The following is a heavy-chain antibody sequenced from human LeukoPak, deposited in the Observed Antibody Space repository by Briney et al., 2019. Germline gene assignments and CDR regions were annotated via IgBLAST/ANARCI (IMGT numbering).Heavy chain of an antibody. CDR2: ISAYVGIA. J-gene: IGHJ5*02. CDR3: ARYRLTDSPINWFDP. Sequence: ASVKVSCKASGYTFSSFGITWVRQAPGQGLEWMVWISAYVGIANYAQKLQGRVTMTTDTSTNTAYMELGSLRSDDTAVYYCARYRLTDSPINWFDPWGQGTLVTVSS. CDR1: GYTFSSFG. V-gene: IGHV1-18*01. D-gene: IGHD1-14*01.